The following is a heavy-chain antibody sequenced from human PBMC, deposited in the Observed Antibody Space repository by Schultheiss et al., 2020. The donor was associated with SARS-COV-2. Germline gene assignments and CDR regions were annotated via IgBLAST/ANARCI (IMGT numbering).Heavy chain of an antibody. J-gene: IGHJ4*02. V-gene: IGHV3-33*06. CDR2: IWYDGSNK. D-gene: IGHD3-10*01. CDR1: GFTFSSNG. CDR3: AKRVVRGTESDY. Sequence: GGSLRLSCAASGFTFSSNGMHWVRQAPGKGLEWVAVIWYDGSNKYYADSVKGRFTISRDNSKNTLYLQMNSLRAEDTAVYYCAKRVVRGTESDYWGQGTLVTVSS.